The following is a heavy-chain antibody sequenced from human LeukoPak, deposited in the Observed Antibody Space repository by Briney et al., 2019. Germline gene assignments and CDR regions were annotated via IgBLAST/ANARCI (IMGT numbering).Heavy chain of an antibody. D-gene: IGHD1-26*01. CDR1: GGSFSGYY. J-gene: IGHJ4*02. V-gene: IGHV4-34*01. Sequence: PSETLSLTCAVYGGSFSGYYWSWIRQPPGKGLEWIGEINHSGSTNYNPSLKSRVTISVDTSKNQFSLKLSSVTAADTAVYYCARGGLGGSYSFDYWGQGTLATVSS. CDR3: ARGGLGGSYSFDY. CDR2: INHSGST.